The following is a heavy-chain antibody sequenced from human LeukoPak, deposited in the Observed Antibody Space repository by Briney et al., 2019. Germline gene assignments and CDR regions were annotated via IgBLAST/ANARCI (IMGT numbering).Heavy chain of an antibody. V-gene: IGHV3-48*04. CDR3: ARDRSVVAGRYYFDC. CDR1: GFTFSSYS. CDR2: TSSRSSTI. J-gene: IGHJ4*02. D-gene: IGHD6-19*01. Sequence: GGSLRLSCAASGFTFSSYSMNWVRQAPGKGLEWISYTSSRSSTIYYADSVKGRFSISRDNAENSLYLQMNSLRAEDTAVYYCARDRSVVAGRYYFDCWGQGTLVTVSS.